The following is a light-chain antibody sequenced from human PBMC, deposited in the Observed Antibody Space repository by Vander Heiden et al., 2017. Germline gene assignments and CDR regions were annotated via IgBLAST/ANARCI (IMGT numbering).Light chain of an antibody. J-gene: IGKJ4*01. V-gene: IGKV3-20*01. CDR3: QQYGGSPT. CDR2: AAS. Sequence: ETVLTQSPGTLSLSPGERATLSCRASQFVSSNYVAWYKQKPGQAPRLLIYAASSRTTGIPDRFSGSGSETDFTLTISRLEPEDFAVYYCQQYGGSPTFGGGTKVEI. CDR1: QFVSSNY.